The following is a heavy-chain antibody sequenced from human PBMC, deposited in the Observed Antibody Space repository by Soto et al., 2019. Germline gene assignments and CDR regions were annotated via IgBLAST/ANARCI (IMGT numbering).Heavy chain of an antibody. V-gene: IGHV4-59*01. J-gene: IGHJ6*03. CDR2: SYYSGSN. Sequence: QVQLQESGPGLVKPSETLSLTCTVSGGSISSYYWSWIRQPPGKGLEWIGYSYYSGSNNYNPSLKSRVTISVDTSKNQFSLKLSSVTAADTAVYYCARSLRQYYYYYYMDVWGKGTTLTVSS. CDR3: ARSLRQYYYYYYMDV. D-gene: IGHD3-16*02. CDR1: GGSISSYY.